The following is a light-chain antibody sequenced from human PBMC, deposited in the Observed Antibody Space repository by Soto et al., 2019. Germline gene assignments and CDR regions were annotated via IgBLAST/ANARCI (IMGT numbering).Light chain of an antibody. J-gene: IGKJ1*01. CDR3: QQYSSYS. CDR2: DAS. V-gene: IGKV1-5*03. CDR1: QSISSW. Sequence: DIQMTQSPSTLSASVGDRVTITCRASQSISSWLAWYQQKPGKAPKLLIYDASSLESGVPSKFNGSGAGTEFTLTIPRQQSDDFATLWCQQYSSYSLGQGTKVEIK.